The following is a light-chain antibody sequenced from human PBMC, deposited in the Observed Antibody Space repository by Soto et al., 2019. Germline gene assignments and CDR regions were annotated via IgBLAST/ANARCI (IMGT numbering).Light chain of an antibody. Sequence: IVLTQSPGNRSLSPGERATLSCRASQSVSKNYLAWYQQKPGQAPRLLIFDASNRATGIPARFSGSGSGTYFTLTISSIEPEDVAVYYCQHYGSSGTFGQGTKVDIK. V-gene: IGKV3-20*01. CDR1: QSVSKNY. J-gene: IGKJ1*01. CDR3: QHYGSSGT. CDR2: DAS.